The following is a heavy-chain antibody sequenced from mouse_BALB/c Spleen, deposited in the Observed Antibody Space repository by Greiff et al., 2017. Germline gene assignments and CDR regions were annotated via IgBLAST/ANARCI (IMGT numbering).Heavy chain of an antibody. V-gene: IGHV3-2*02. CDR2: ISYSGST. CDR3: ARYYGSSYGYFDV. Sequence: EVHLVESGPGLVKPSQSLSLTCTVTGYSITSDYAWNWIRQFPGNKLEWMGYISYSGSTSYNPSLKSRISITRDTSKNQFFLQLNSVTTEDTATYYCARYYGSSYGYFDVWGAGTTVTVSS. CDR1: GYSITSDYA. D-gene: IGHD1-1*01. J-gene: IGHJ1*01.